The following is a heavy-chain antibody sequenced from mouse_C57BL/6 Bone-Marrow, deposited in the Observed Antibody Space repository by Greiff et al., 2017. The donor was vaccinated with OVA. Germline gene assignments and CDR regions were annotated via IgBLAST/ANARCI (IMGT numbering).Heavy chain of an antibody. J-gene: IGHJ3*01. D-gene: IGHD3-2*02. V-gene: IGHV1-53*01. CDR2: INPSNGGT. CDR3: ARDDSGYPAWFAY. Sequence: QVQLQQPGTELVKPGASVKLSCKASGYTFTSYWMHWVKQRPGQGLEWIGNINPSNGGTNYNEKFKSKATLTVDKSSSTAYMQLSSLTSEDSAVYDCARDDSGYPAWFAYWGQGTLVTVSA. CDR1: GYTFTSYW.